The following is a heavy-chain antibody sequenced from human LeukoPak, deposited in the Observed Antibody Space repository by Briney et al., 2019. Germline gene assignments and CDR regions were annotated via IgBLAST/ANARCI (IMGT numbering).Heavy chain of an antibody. V-gene: IGHV4-34*01. CDR1: GGSFSGYY. J-gene: IGHJ6*02. CDR3: ARERGGLTYYYGSGSYRYYYYYGMDV. Sequence: SSETLSLTCAVSGGSFSGYYWSWIRQPPGKGLEWIGDINHSGSTNYNPSLKSRVTISVDTSKNQFSLKLSSVTSADTAVYYCARERGGLTYYYGSGSYRYYYYYGMDVWGQGTTVTVSS. D-gene: IGHD3-10*01. CDR2: INHSGST.